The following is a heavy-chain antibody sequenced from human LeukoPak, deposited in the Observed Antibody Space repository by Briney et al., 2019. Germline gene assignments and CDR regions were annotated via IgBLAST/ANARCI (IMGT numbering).Heavy chain of an antibody. CDR3: VSRVRYFGQNDY. D-gene: IGHD3-9*01. Sequence: SETLSLTCSVSGASMSDYFWSWLRQPPRKGLEWIGYIYYTGSTNYNPSLKSRVTMSVDTSKNQISLQLSSVTAADSGVYYGVSRVRYFGQNDYWGQGTLVTVSS. J-gene: IGHJ4*02. CDR2: IYYTGST. V-gene: IGHV4-59*08. CDR1: GASMSDYF.